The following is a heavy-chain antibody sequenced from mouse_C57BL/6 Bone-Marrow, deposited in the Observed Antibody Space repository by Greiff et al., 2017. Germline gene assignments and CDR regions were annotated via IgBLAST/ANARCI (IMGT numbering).Heavy chain of an antibody. J-gene: IGHJ4*01. CDR3: ARQELGYAMDY. V-gene: IGHV5-6*01. D-gene: IGHD3-1*01. CDR2: ISSGGSYT. CDR1: GFTFSSYG. Sequence: EVQVVESGGDLVKPGGSLQLSCAASGFTFSSYGMSWVRQTPDKRLEWVATISSGGSYTYYPDSVKGRFTISRDNAKNTLYLQMSSLKSEDTDMYYCARQELGYAMDYWGQGTSVTVSS.